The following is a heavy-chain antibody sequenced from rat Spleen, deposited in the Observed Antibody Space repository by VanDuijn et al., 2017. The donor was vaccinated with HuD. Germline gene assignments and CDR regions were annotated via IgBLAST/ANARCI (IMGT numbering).Heavy chain of an antibody. CDR1: GFTFSSFP. Sequence: EVQLVESDGGLVQPGRSLKLSCAASGFTFSSFPMAWVRQAPTRGLEWVASIDSSGSKSYFRDSVTGRFTISRDNAKSSLYLQMDSLRSEDTASYFCSTEQPHYWGQGVMVTVSS. CDR2: IDSSGSKS. V-gene: IGHV5-46*01. D-gene: IGHD3-4*01. J-gene: IGHJ2*01. CDR3: STEQPHY.